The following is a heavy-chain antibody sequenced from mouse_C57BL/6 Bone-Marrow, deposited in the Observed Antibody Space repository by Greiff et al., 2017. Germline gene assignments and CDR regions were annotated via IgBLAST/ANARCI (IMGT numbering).Heavy chain of an antibody. Sequence: QVQLQQPGAELVKPGASVKMSCKASGYTFTSYWITWVKQRPGQGLEWIGEIYPGSGSTNYNEKFKSKATLTVDTSSSTAYMQLSSLTSEDSAVYYCARTRYDGYYVGWYFDVWGTGTTVTVSS. V-gene: IGHV1-55*01. D-gene: IGHD2-3*01. CDR2: IYPGSGST. CDR3: ARTRYDGYYVGWYFDV. J-gene: IGHJ1*03. CDR1: GYTFTSYW.